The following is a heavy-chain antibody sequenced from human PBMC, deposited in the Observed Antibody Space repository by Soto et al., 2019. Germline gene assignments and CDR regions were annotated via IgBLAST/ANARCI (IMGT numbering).Heavy chain of an antibody. J-gene: IGHJ5*02. D-gene: IGHD2-15*01. V-gene: IGHV4-31*03. Sequence: QVHLQESGPGLVRPSQTLSLTCTVSGGSITSGGSFWSWIRQHPGKGPEWIAFIGYSGATSYNPSLASRVTMSADTYKSQFSLNLRSVTAADTAVYYCARGGASSKGFAPWGQGTLVTVSS. CDR3: ARGGASSKGFAP. CDR2: IGYSGAT. CDR1: GGSITSGGSF.